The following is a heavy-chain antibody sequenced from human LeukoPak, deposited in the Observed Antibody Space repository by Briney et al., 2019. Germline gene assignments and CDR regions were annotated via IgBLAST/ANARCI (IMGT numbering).Heavy chain of an antibody. Sequence: ASVTVSCTASGYTFTSYAMHWVRQAPGQRLEWMGWINAGNGNTKYSQKFQGRVTITRDTSASTAYMELSSLRSEDTAVYYCAREMVRGVPPLGYWGQGTLVTVSS. CDR1: GYTFTSYA. V-gene: IGHV1-3*01. D-gene: IGHD3-10*01. CDR2: INAGNGNT. CDR3: AREMVRGVPPLGY. J-gene: IGHJ4*02.